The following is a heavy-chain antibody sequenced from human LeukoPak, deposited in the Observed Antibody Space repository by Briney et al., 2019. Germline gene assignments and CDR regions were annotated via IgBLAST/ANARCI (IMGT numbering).Heavy chain of an antibody. D-gene: IGHD3-22*01. CDR2: ITPIFGTA. CDR3: ASGSGYYGNY. Sequence: GASVKVSCKASGGTFSSYAVSWGRQAPGQGVEWMGGITPIFGTAKYGQKFQGRVTITTDESTSTAYMELSSLRSEDTAVYYCASGSGYYGNYWGQGTLVTVSS. CDR1: GGTFSSYA. V-gene: IGHV1-69*05. J-gene: IGHJ4*02.